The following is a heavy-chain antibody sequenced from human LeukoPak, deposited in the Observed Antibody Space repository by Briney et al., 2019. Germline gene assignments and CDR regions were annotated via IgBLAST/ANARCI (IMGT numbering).Heavy chain of an antibody. CDR2: ISSSSSSYI. D-gene: IGHD3-22*01. J-gene: IGHJ3*02. V-gene: IGHV3-21*01. CDR3: ARGNYYDSSGHYPPDI. CDR1: GFTFSSYS. Sequence: GGSLRLSCAASGFTFSSYSMNWVRQAPGKGLEWVSSISSSSSSYIYYADSVKGRFTISRDNAKNSLHLQMNSLRAEDTAVYYCARGNYYDSSGHYPPDIWGQGTMVTVSS.